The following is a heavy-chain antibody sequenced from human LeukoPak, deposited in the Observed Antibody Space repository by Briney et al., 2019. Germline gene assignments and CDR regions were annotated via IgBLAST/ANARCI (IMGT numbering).Heavy chain of an antibody. CDR1: GGSISSYY. Sequence: SETLSLTCTVSGGSISSYYWSWIRQPPGKGLEWIGYIYYSGSTNYNPSLKSRVTISVDTSKNQFSLKLSSVTAADTAVYYCARSDVDTAMGNWFDPWGQGTLVTVSS. V-gene: IGHV4-59*01. J-gene: IGHJ5*02. D-gene: IGHD5-18*01. CDR3: ARSDVDTAMGNWFDP. CDR2: IYYSGST.